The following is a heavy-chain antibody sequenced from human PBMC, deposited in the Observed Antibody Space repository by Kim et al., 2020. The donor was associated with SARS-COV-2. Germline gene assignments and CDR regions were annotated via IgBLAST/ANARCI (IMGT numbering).Heavy chain of an antibody. V-gene: IGHV3-30*18. J-gene: IGHJ4*02. CDR1: GFSFSSYG. D-gene: IGHD6-19*01. Sequence: GGSLRLSCAASGFSFSSYGMHWVRQAPGKGLEWVAVISYDGSNKYYADSVKGRFTISRDNSKNTLYLQMNSLRAEDTAVYYCAKRGAVAGMVDYWGQGTLVTVSS. CDR3: AKRGAVAGMVDY. CDR2: ISYDGSNK.